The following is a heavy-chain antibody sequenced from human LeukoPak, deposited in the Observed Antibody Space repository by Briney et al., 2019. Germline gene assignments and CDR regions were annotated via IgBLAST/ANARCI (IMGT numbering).Heavy chain of an antibody. CDR3: ASMQRSGYYVY. CDR2: IYNSGST. V-gene: IGHV4-59*01. Sequence: SETLSLTFTVSGGSISSYYWSWIRQPPGKGLKWNGYIYNSGSTNYNTSLKSRVTILVDAYKKQCSLKLSSVTAAYTAVHYCASMQRSGYYVYWGQGTLVTVSS. J-gene: IGHJ4*02. CDR1: GGSISSYY. D-gene: IGHD3-22*01.